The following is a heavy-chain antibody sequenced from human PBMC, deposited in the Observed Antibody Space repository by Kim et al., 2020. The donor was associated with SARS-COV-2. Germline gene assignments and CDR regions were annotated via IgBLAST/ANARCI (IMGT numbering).Heavy chain of an antibody. CDR3: ASFSVRGVPPYYYYYGMDV. D-gene: IGHD3-10*01. CDR1: GGSFSGYY. V-gene: IGHV4-34*01. CDR2: INHSGST. J-gene: IGHJ6*02. Sequence: SETLSLTCAVYGGSFSGYYWSWIRQPPGKGLEWIGEINHSGSTNYNPSLKSRVTISVDTSKNQFSLKLSSVTAADTAVYYCASFSVRGVPPYYYYYGMDVWGQGTTVTVSS.